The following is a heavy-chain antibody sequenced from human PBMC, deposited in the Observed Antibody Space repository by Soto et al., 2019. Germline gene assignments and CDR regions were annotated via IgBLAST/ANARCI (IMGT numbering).Heavy chain of an antibody. D-gene: IGHD2-2*01. CDR2: FDPEDGET. CDR1: GYTFTTYG. J-gene: IGHJ3*02. Sequence: ASVKVSCKASGYTFTTYGISWVRQAPGKGLEWMGGFDPEDGETIYAQKFQGRVTMTEDTSTDTAYMELSSLRSEDTAVYYCATLGHPDIVVVPAAIDRNAFDIWGQGTMVTVSS. CDR3: ATLGHPDIVVVPAAIDRNAFDI. V-gene: IGHV1-24*01.